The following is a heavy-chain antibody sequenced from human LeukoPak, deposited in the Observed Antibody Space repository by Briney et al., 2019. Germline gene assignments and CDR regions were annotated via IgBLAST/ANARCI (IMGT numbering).Heavy chain of an antibody. Sequence: PSETLSLTCTVSGGSISGYYYNWIRQPPGKGLEWIGYIYYSGSTNYNPSLRSRVTISLDTSKNQFSLKLSSVTTADTAVYYCARSVVTLYWYFDLWGSGTLVTVSS. CDR3: ARSVVTLYWYFDL. D-gene: IGHD4-23*01. J-gene: IGHJ2*01. V-gene: IGHV4-59*01. CDR2: IYYSGST. CDR1: GGSISGYY.